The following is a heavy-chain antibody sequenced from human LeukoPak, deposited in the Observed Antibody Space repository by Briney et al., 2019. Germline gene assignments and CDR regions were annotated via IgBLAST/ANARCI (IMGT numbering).Heavy chain of an antibody. CDR1: GFTFDDYA. V-gene: IGHV3-9*01. CDR2: ISWNSGSI. J-gene: IGHJ4*02. CDR3: AKDIGGYLYYYFDY. Sequence: GGSLRLSCAASGFTFDDYAMHWVRQAPGKGLEWVSGISWNSGSIGYADSVKGRFTISRDNAKNSLYLQMNSLGAEDTALYYCAKDIGGYLYYYFDYWGQGTLVTVSS. D-gene: IGHD5-12*01.